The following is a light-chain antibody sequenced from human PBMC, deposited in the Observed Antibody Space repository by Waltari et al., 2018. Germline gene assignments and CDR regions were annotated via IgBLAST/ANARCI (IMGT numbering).Light chain of an antibody. V-gene: IGKV1-8*01. CDR3: QQYHNYPF. J-gene: IGKJ4*01. Sequence: AIRITQSPSSLSASTGDRVTITCRASQGISSYLAWYQQKPGKAPKLLMYVASTLQSGVPSRFSGSGSGTDFTLTISCLQSEDFATYYCQQYHNYPFFGGGTRVEIK. CDR1: QGISSY. CDR2: VAS.